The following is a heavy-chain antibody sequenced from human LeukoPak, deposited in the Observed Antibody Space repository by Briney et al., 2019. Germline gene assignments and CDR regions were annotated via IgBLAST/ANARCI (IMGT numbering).Heavy chain of an antibody. CDR2: TYYRSKWYN. CDR1: GDSVSSNSAA. Sequence: SQTLSLTCAISGDSVSSNSAAWDWIRQSPSRGLEWLGRTYYRSKWYNDYAVSMKSRITINPDTSKDQFSLQLNSVTPEDTAVYYCARDAGSGWSSFDYWGQGTLVTVSS. D-gene: IGHD6-19*01. J-gene: IGHJ4*02. CDR3: ARDAGSGWSSFDY. V-gene: IGHV6-1*01.